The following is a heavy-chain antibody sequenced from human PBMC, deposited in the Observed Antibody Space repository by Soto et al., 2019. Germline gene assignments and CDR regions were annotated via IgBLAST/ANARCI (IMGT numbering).Heavy chain of an antibody. D-gene: IGHD2-21*01. CDR1: GFTFDDYS. CDR3: AKSGGEYYFDY. J-gene: IGHJ4*02. CDR2: IFWDGGTA. V-gene: IGHV3-43*01. Sequence: GGSLRLSCAASGFTFDDYSMHWVRQTPGKGLEWISLIFWDGGTAYYADSVKGRFTTSRDNSKNTLYLQMNSLRSDDTALYYCAKSGGEYYFDYWGQGTLVTASS.